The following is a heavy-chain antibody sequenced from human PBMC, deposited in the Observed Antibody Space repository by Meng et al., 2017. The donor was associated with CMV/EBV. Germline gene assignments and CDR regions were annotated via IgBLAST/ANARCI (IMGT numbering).Heavy chain of an antibody. CDR2: ISSSSSYI. D-gene: IGHD1-14*01. Sequence: LSGAASGFTFSSYSMNWVRQAPGKGREWVSSISSSSSYIYYADSVKGRFNISRDNAKNSLYMQMNSLRAEDTAVYYCARGVVTGTDYWGQGTLVTVSS. CDR1: GFTFSSYS. V-gene: IGHV3-21*01. J-gene: IGHJ4*02. CDR3: ARGVVTGTDY.